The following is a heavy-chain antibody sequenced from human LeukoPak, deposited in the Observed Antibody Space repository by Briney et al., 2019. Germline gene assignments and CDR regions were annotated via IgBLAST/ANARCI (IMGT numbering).Heavy chain of an antibody. Sequence: ASVKVSRTGSVYTFTTYNINWGRQATGQGLEWVGWMNPNSGNTGYAQKFQGRVTMTRNTSISTAEMELSSLTYEDTDVYYCARAPELRFWEWLSTSWFDPWGQGTLVTVSS. J-gene: IGHJ5*02. D-gene: IGHD3-3*01. CDR2: MNPNSGNT. CDR3: ARAPELRFWEWLSTSWFDP. V-gene: IGHV1-8*01. CDR1: VYTFTTYN.